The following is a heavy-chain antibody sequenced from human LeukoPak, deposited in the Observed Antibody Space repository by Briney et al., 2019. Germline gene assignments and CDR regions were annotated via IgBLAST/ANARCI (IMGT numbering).Heavy chain of an antibody. CDR2: INNSGST. V-gene: IGHV4-4*07. J-gene: IGHJ5*02. CDR3: AREGGDPRWLDP. CDR1: GGSISTFY. Sequence: SETLSLTCTVSGGSISTFYWTWIRPPAGKGLEWIGRINNSGSTNYNPSLRSRVSMSVDRSKNQFSVTLSSVTAADTAVYFCAREGGDPRWLDPWGQGTLVTVSS. D-gene: IGHD6-25*01.